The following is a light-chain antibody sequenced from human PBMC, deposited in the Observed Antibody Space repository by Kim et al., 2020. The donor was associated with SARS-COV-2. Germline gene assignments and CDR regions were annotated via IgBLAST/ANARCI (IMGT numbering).Light chain of an antibody. CDR2: GAS. Sequence: DTVMTQSPATLSASPGERATLSCRASQSVTSNLAWYQQKPGQAPRLLVYGASTRATGVPTRFSGSGSGTEFTLTISSLQSEDFAIYYCLQYNNWPPLTFGGGTRV. CDR3: LQYNNWPPLT. J-gene: IGKJ4*01. V-gene: IGKV3-15*01. CDR1: QSVTSN.